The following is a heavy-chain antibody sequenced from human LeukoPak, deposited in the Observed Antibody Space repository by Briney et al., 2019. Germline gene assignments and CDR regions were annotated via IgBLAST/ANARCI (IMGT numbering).Heavy chain of an antibody. CDR2: IYSGGST. Sequence: GGSLRLSCAASGFTVSSNYMSWARQAPGKGLVWVSVIYSGGSTYYADSVKGRFTISRDNSKNTLYLQMNSLRAEDTAVYYCARVVAATGLLDYWGQGTLVTVSS. CDR3: ARVVAATGLLDY. J-gene: IGHJ4*02. D-gene: IGHD6-19*01. V-gene: IGHV3-53*01. CDR1: GFTVSSNY.